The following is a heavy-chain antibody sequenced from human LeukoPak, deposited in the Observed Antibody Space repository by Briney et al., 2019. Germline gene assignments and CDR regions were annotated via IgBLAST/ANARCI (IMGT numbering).Heavy chain of an antibody. V-gene: IGHV1-69*04. CDR3: ARDSRNTYYYDSSGYYPLDY. J-gene: IGHJ4*02. D-gene: IGHD3-22*01. CDR2: IIPILGIA. Sequence: GASVKVSCKASGGTFSSYAISWVRQAPGQGLEWMGRIIPILGIANYAQKFQGRVTITADKSTSTAYMELSSLRSEDTAVYYCARDSRNTYYYDSSGYYPLDYWGQGTLVTVSS. CDR1: GGTFSSYA.